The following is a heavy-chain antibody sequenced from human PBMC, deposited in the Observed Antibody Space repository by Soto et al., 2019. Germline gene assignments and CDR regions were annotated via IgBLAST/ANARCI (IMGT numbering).Heavy chain of an antibody. Sequence: PSETLSLTCSVSGDSIRSSTYYWGWFRQPPGKGLEWIGSIYYGGNTYGNPSLRSRVTISVDTSKNQFSLKLSSVTAADTAVYYCARATGLWFGESPLYYFDYWGQGTLVTVSS. CDR1: GDSIRSSTYY. CDR2: IYYGGNT. CDR3: ARATGLWFGESPLYYFDY. J-gene: IGHJ4*02. D-gene: IGHD3-10*01. V-gene: IGHV4-39*07.